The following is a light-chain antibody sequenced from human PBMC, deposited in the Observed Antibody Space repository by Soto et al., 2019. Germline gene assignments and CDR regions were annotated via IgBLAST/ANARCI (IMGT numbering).Light chain of an antibody. CDR1: QSISSW. CDR3: QQYNSYPYT. CDR2: DAS. Sequence: DIQMTQSPSTLSASVGDRVTITCRASQSISSWLAWYQQKPGKAPKLLIYDASSLESGVPSRFSGSGSGTEFTFTISSLQPDDCATYYCQQYNSYPYTFGQGNKLEIK. J-gene: IGKJ2*01. V-gene: IGKV1-5*01.